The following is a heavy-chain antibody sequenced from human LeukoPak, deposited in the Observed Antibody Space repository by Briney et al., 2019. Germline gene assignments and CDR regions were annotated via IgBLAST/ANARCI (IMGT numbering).Heavy chain of an antibody. CDR3: ARDWDIVVVVGAHFDY. CDR2: ISAYNGNT. Sequence: GASVKVSCKASGYTFTSYGISWVRQAPGQGLEWMGWISAYNGNTNYAQKLQGRVTMTTDTSTSTAYMELRSLRSDDTAVYYCARDWDIVVVVGAHFDYWGQGTLVTVSS. D-gene: IGHD2-15*01. J-gene: IGHJ4*02. V-gene: IGHV1-18*01. CDR1: GYTFTSYG.